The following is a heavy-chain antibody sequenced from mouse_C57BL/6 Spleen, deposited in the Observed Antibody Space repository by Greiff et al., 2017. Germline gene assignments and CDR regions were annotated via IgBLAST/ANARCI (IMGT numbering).Heavy chain of an antibody. V-gene: IGHV14-2*01. CDR1: GFNIKDYY. J-gene: IGHJ4*01. CDR2: IDPADGET. Sequence: VQLQQSGAELVKPGASVKLSCTASGFNIKDYYMHWVKQRPEQGLEWIGRIDPADGETNYAPKFQGKATITADTSSNTAYLQLSSLTSEDTAVYYCAVCNYEDYYAMDYWGQGTSVTVSS. D-gene: IGHD2-1*01. CDR3: AVCNYEDYYAMDY.